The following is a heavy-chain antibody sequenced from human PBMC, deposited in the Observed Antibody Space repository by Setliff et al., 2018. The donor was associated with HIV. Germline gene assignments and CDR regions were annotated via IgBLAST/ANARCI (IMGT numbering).Heavy chain of an antibody. CDR3: ARRRSSGSLLDAFEI. J-gene: IGHJ3*02. Sequence: PGESPKISCKSSGYSFTNYWIGWVRQMPGKGLEWMGIIYPGDSDTSYSPSFQGQVTISADKSINTAYLQWSSLKASDTAMYYCARRRSSGSLLDAFEIWGQGTMVTVSS. CDR2: IYPGDSDT. V-gene: IGHV5-51*01. CDR1: GYSFTNYW. D-gene: IGHD1-26*01.